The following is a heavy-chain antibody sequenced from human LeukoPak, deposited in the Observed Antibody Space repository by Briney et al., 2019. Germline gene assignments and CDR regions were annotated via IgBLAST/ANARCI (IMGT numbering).Heavy chain of an antibody. J-gene: IGHJ5*02. Sequence: GRSLRLSCAASGFTFSSYAMRWVRQAPGKGLEWVAVISYDGSNKYYADSVKGRFTISRDNSKNTLYLQMNSLRAEDTAVYYCARSKVLDTAGFDPWGQGTLVTVSS. CDR3: ARSKVLDTAGFDP. V-gene: IGHV3-30-3*01. CDR1: GFTFSSYA. D-gene: IGHD5-18*01. CDR2: ISYDGSNK.